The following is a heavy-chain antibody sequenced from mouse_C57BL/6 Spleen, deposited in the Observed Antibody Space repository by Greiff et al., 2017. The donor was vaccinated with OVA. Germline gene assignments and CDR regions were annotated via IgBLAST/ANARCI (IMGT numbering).Heavy chain of an antibody. V-gene: IGHV1-50*01. CDR1: GYTFTSYW. D-gene: IGHD1-1*01. Sequence: QVQLQQPGAELVKPGASVKLSCKASGYTFTSYWMQWVKQRPGQGLEWIGEIDPSDSYTNYNQKFKGKATLTVDTSSSTAYMQLSSLTSEDSAVYYCARRDYYGSGLYAMDYWGQGTSVTVSS. CDR2: IDPSDSYT. CDR3: ARRDYYGSGLYAMDY. J-gene: IGHJ4*01.